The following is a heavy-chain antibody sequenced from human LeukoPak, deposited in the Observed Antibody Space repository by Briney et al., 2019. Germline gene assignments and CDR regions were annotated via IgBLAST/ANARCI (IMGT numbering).Heavy chain of an antibody. Sequence: TSETLSLTCTVSGGSISSYYWSWIRQPPGKGLEWIGYIYYSGSTNYNPSLKSRVTISVDTSKNQFSLKLSSVTAADTAVYYCARHVPPEPLFGYWGQGTLVTVSS. CDR1: GGSISSYY. CDR3: ARHVPPEPLFGY. V-gene: IGHV4-59*08. CDR2: IYYSGST. D-gene: IGHD3-10*02. J-gene: IGHJ4*02.